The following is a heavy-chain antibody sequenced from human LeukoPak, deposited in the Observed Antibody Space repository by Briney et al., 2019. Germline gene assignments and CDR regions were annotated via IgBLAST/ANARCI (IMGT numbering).Heavy chain of an antibody. J-gene: IGHJ1*01. CDR3: ARVTSYSSSWREYFQH. V-gene: IGHV4-34*01. CDR2: INHSGST. CDR1: GGSFSGYY. D-gene: IGHD6-13*01. Sequence: SETLSLTCAVYGGSFSGYYWSWIRQPPGKGLEWIGEINHSGSTNYNPSLKSRVTISVDTTKNQFSLKLSSVTAADTAVYYCARVTSYSSSWREYFQHWGQGTLVTVSS.